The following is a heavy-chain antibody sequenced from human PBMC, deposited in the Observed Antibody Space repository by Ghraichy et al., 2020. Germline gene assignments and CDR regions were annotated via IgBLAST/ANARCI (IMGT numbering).Heavy chain of an antibody. CDR2: ISGSGGAT. J-gene: IGHJ4*02. D-gene: IGHD4-17*01. CDR1: GFTFSTYA. Sequence: GGSLRLSCAASGFTFSTYAMSWVRQAPGKGLEWVSSISGSGGATYYADPVKGRFSISRETSQNTANLQMNSLRAEDTAVYFCAKDLWSGHDSGYPFEYWGQGTLVTVSS. CDR3: AKDLWSGHDSGYPFEY. V-gene: IGHV3-23*01.